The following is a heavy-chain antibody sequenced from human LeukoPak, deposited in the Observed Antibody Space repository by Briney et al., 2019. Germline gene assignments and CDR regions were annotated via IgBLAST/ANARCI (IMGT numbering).Heavy chain of an antibody. CDR3: ANTYALGNYYKGGFDP. CDR1: GYSFTSYA. V-gene: IGHV1-18*01. D-gene: IGHD3-10*01. CDR2: ISGYNGNT. Sequence: ASVKVSCKASGYSFTSYAINWVRQAPGQGLEWMGWISGYNGNTNAAQSFQGRVTMTTDTSTSTAYMELRSLRSDDTAVYYCANTYALGNYYKGGFDPWGQGTLVTVSS. J-gene: IGHJ5*02.